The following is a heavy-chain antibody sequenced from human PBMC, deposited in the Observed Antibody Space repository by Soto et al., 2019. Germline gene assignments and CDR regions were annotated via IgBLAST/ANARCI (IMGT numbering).Heavy chain of an antibody. CDR1: GFTFSNYA. D-gene: IGHD2-2*01. Sequence: EVQLLESGGGLVQPGGSLRLSCEASGFTFSNYAMSWVRQAPGKGLEWVSTIFGSGGSTDYADSVKGRFTISRDNSKNTLYLQVNSLRAEDTATYYCARYWSRAMDVWGHGTTVTVSS. CDR2: IFGSGGST. CDR3: ARYWSRAMDV. J-gene: IGHJ6*02. V-gene: IGHV3-23*01.